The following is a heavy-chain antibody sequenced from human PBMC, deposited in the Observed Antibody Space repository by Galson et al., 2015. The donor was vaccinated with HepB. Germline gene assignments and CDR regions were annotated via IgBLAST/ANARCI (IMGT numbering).Heavy chain of an antibody. J-gene: IGHJ4*02. V-gene: IGHV3-30-3*01. CDR2: ISYVGDNK. CDR1: GFTFSNYA. Sequence: SLRLSCAASGFTFSNYAMHWVRQAPGKGLEWVSFISYVGDNKYYTDSVKGRFTISRDDSRNTVFLQMNSLRPDDTAVYYCARGEGEDFDHWGQGTLVIVSS. CDR3: ARGEGEDFDH. D-gene: IGHD3-16*01.